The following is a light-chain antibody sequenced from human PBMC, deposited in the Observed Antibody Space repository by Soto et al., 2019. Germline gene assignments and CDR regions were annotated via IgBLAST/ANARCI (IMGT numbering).Light chain of an antibody. CDR1: QSISRY. V-gene: IGKV3-11*01. CDR3: QQRGTWPRVT. CDR2: DAS. J-gene: IGKJ4*01. Sequence: IVLTQSPATLSLSPGETATLSCRASQSISRYLAWYQQKPGQAPRLLIYDASIRATGIPARFRGGGSETDFTLSICSLAPEDFAIYYCQQRGTWPRVTFGGGTKVELK.